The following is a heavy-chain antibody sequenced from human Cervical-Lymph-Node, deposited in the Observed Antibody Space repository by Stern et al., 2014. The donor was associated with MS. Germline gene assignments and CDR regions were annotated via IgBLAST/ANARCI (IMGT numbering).Heavy chain of an antibody. J-gene: IGHJ4*02. D-gene: IGHD1-14*01. CDR3: TREATAHSGTFDF. CDR1: GGSFSSYA. Sequence: QVQLVQSGAGMKKPGSSVKVSCKASGGSFSSYAVNWVRQAPGQAPAWMGGIIPMFGAANYAQKFQGRVTLIADESTSTVYMEMISLTSEDTAVYYCTREATAHSGTFDFWGQGTLVTV. CDR2: IIPMFGAA. V-gene: IGHV1-69*01.